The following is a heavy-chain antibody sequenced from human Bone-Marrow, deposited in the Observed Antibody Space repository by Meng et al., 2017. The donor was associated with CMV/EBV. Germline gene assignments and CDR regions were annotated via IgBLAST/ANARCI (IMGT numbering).Heavy chain of an antibody. CDR1: GFTFSSYW. CDR2: IKQDGSEK. Sequence: GESLKISCAASGFTFSSYWMGWVRQAPGKGLEWVANIKQDGSEKYYVDSVKGRFTISRDNSKNTLYLQMNSLRAEDTAVYYCARADQELVGEYYYYGKDVWGQGTTVTVSS. V-gene: IGHV3-7*01. CDR3: ARADQELVGEYYYYGKDV. J-gene: IGHJ6*02. D-gene: IGHD3-10*01.